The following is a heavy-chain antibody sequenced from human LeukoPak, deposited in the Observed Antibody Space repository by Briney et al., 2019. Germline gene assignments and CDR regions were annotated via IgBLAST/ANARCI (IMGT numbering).Heavy chain of an antibody. V-gene: IGHV2-5*02. Sequence: GSGPTLVNPPQTLTLTCTFSGFSLSTSGVGVGWIRQPPGKALEWLALIYWDDDKRYSPSLKSRLTITKDTSKNQVVLTMTNMDPVDTATYYCAHTVYDILTGYYRAGDYFDYWGQGTLVTVSS. CDR3: AHTVYDILTGYYRAGDYFDY. J-gene: IGHJ4*02. CDR2: IYWDDDK. CDR1: GFSLSTSGVG. D-gene: IGHD3-9*01.